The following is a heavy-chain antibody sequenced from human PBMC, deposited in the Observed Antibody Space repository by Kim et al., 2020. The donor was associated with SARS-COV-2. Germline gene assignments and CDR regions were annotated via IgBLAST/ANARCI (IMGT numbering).Heavy chain of an antibody. D-gene: IGHD3-10*01. CDR3: AKDYSYGSGSHGYYYGMDV. V-gene: IGHV3-23*01. CDR1: GFTFSSYA. CDR2: ISGSGGST. J-gene: IGHJ6*02. Sequence: GGSLRLSCAASGFTFSSYAMSWVRQAPGKGLEWVSAISGSGGSTYYADSVKGRFTISRDNSKNTLYLQMNSLRAEDTAVYYCAKDYSYGSGSHGYYYGMDVWGQGTTVTVSS.